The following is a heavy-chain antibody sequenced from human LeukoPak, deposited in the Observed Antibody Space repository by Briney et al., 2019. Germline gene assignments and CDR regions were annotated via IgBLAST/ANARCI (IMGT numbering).Heavy chain of an antibody. J-gene: IGHJ4*01. CDR1: GFTFSNYN. CDR2: ISRSSSVI. D-gene: IGHD6-13*01. CDR3: ARAVWAADGKFYFDY. V-gene: IGHV3-48*01. Sequence: GGSLRLSCAASGFTFSNYNMIWVRQAPGKGLEWISCISRSSSVIYYADSVKGRFTISRDNAKNSLYLQMNSLRAEDTAVYYCARAVWAADGKFYFDYWGQEPWSPSPQ.